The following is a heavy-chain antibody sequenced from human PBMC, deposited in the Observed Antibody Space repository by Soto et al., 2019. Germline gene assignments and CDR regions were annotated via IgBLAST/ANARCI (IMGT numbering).Heavy chain of an antibody. V-gene: IGHV3-21*01. D-gene: IGHD3-3*01. CDR3: AASSRYYDFWSGYYGDFDY. CDR1: EFTFSSYS. Sequence: GGSLRLSGAASEFTFSSYSMNWVRHGPGKGLEGVSSIRARSSDIYHADSVKGRFTISRDNAKNSLYLQMNSLRAEDTAVYYCAASSRYYDFWSGYYGDFDYWGQGTLVTVSS. J-gene: IGHJ4*02. CDR2: IRARSSDI.